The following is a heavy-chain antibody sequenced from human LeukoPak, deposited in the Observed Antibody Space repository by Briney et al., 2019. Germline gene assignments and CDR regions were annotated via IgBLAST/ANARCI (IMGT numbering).Heavy chain of an antibody. CDR1: GVSIISSDYH. V-gene: IGHV4-39*01. CDR3: ARHCCSGPAKRVFDI. CDR2: ISYSGNT. D-gene: IGHD2-15*01. Sequence: PSETLSLTCTVSGVSIISSDYHWGWVCQPPGKGLEWIGTISYSGNTDYNPSLRSRVTISVDTSNNQSSLRLGSVTAADTAVYHCARHCCSGPAKRVFDIWGQGTMVTVSS. J-gene: IGHJ3*02.